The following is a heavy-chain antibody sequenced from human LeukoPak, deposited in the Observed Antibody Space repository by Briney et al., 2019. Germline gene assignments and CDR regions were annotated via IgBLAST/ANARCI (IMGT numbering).Heavy chain of an antibody. CDR2: IRQGGSDK. V-gene: IGHV3-7*04. J-gene: IGHJ1*01. CDR3: ASDLRGGYDY. D-gene: IGHD5-12*01. Sequence: GGSLRLSCAASEFTFSSYWMSWVRQAPGKGPEWVANIRQGGSDKYYLDSVKGRFTISRDNAKNSLYLQMNSLRAEDTAVYYCASDLRGGYDYWGQGTLVTVSS. CDR1: EFTFSSYW.